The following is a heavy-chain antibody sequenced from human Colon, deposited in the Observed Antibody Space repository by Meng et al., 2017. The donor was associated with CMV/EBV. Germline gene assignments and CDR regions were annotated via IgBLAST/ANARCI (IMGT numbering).Heavy chain of an antibody. J-gene: IGHJ6*02. CDR2: ISWDGGTS. CDR1: GFTFSSYW. V-gene: IGHV3-43D*03. D-gene: IGHD3-10*01. CDR3: AKNFYGSGSRGYGMDV. Sequence: GGSLRLSCAASGFTFSSYWMSWVRQAPGKGLEWVSLISWDGGTSYYADSVKGRFTISRDNAKNSLYLQMDSLRTEDSALYYCAKNFYGSGSRGYGMDVWGQGTTVTVSS.